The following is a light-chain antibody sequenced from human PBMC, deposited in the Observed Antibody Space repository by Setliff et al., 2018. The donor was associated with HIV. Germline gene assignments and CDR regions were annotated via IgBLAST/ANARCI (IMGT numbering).Light chain of an antibody. CDR3: CSYAGSSTPYV. J-gene: IGLJ1*01. V-gene: IGLV2-23*02. Sequence: QSALTQPASVSGSPGQSITISCTGTSSDVGSYNLVSWYQQHPGKAPKLMIYEVSKRPSGVSNRFPGSKSGNTASLTISGLQAEDEADYYCCSYAGSSTPYVFGSGTKVTVL. CDR2: EVS. CDR1: SSDVGSYNL.